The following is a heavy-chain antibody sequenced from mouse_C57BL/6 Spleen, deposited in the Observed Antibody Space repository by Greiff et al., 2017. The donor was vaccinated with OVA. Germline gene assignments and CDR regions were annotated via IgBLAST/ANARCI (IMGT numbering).Heavy chain of an antibody. D-gene: IGHD1-1*01. CDR2: IDPNSGGT. CDR1: GYTFPSYW. J-gene: IGHJ1*03. CDR3: AREGYGSSYWYGEV. Sequence: HVQLQPPWAELVKPGASVKLSCKASGYTFPSYWMHWVKQRPGRGLEWIGRIDPNSGGTKYNEKFKSKATLTVDKPSSTAYMQLRSLTSEDAAVDDGAREGYGSSYWYGEVWGKGTTVTVSS. V-gene: IGHV1-72*01.